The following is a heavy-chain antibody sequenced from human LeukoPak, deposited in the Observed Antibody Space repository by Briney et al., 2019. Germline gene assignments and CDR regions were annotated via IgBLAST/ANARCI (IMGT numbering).Heavy chain of an antibody. V-gene: IGHV4-30-4*01. CDR3: ARAPRFYYFDY. J-gene: IGHJ4*02. Sequence: SQTLSLTCTVSGGSFSSGDYYWSWIRQPPGKGLEWIGYIYYSGSTYYNPSLKSRVTISVDTSKNQFSLKLSSVTAADTAVYYCARAPRFYYFDYWGQGTLVTVSS. CDR1: GGSFSSGDYY. CDR2: IYYSGST.